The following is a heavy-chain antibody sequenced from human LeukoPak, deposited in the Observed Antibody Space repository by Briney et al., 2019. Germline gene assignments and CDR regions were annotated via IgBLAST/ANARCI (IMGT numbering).Heavy chain of an antibody. Sequence: SSETLSLTCAVYGGSFSGYYWSWIRQPPGKGLEWIGEINHSGSTNYNPSLKSRVTISVDTSKNQFSLKLSSVTAADTAVYYCARWDVRFLGPNWFDPWGQGTLVTVSS. D-gene: IGHD3-3*01. J-gene: IGHJ5*02. V-gene: IGHV4-34*01. CDR2: INHSGST. CDR1: GGSFSGYY. CDR3: ARWDVRFLGPNWFDP.